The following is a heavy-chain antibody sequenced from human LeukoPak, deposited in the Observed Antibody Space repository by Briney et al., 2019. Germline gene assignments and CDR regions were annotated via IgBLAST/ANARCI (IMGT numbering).Heavy chain of an antibody. D-gene: IGHD1-1*01. CDR1: GGSISSYY. V-gene: IGHV4-59*01. J-gene: IGHJ4*02. CDR2: IYYSGST. CDR3: ARGATGTELNY. Sequence: SETLSLTCTVSGGSISSYYWSWIRQPPGKGLEWIGYIYYSGSTNYNPSLKSRVTISVDTSKNQFSLKLSPVTAADTAVYYCARGATGTELNYWGQGTLVTVSS.